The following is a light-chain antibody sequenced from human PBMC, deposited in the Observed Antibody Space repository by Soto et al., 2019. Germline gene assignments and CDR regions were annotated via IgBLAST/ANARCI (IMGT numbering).Light chain of an antibody. CDR1: QSVSSY. CDR2: DAS. V-gene: IGKV3-11*01. J-gene: IGKJ4*01. Sequence: EIVLTQSPATLSLSPGERATLSCRASQSVSSYLAWYQQKPGQAPRLLIYDASTRATGIPARFSGSGSGTYFTLTISSLEPEDFAFYYCQQHSNSPPFTFGGGTKVEIK. CDR3: QQHSNSPPFT.